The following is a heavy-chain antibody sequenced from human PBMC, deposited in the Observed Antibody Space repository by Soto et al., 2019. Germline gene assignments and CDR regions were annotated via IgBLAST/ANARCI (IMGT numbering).Heavy chain of an antibody. Sequence: ASVKVSCKASGGTFSSYAISWVRQAPGQGLEWMGGIIPIFGTANYAQKFQGRVTTTADESTGTAYLEMSSLRSEATAVYYCARGYSYVFAVVHGGMDVWGQGTTVTVSS. CDR3: ARGYSYVFAVVHGGMDV. D-gene: IGHD5-18*01. CDR2: IIPIFGTA. CDR1: GGTFSSYA. J-gene: IGHJ6*02. V-gene: IGHV1-69*13.